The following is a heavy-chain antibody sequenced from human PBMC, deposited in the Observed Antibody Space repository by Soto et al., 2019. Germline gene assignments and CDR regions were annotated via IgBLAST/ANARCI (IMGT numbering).Heavy chain of an antibody. CDR3: VGLMVYAPFDY. Sequence: QVQLVESGGGVVQPGRSLRLSCAASGFTFSSYVMHWVRQAPGKGLEWVAVISYDGSNKYYADSVKGRFTISRDNSKNTLYLQMNSLRAEDTAVYYCVGLMVYAPFDYWGQGTLVTVSS. CDR1: GFTFSSYV. J-gene: IGHJ4*02. D-gene: IGHD2-8*01. CDR2: ISYDGSNK. V-gene: IGHV3-30*03.